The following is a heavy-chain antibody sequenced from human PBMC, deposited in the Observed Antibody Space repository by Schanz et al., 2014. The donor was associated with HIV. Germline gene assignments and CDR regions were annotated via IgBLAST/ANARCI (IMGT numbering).Heavy chain of an antibody. Sequence: QVQLVESGGGVVQPGRSLRLSCVASAFNFDSYGMHWVRQAPGKGLEWEAVISYDGTKKHYADSVNGRFTISRDNSKNTLYLQMTTLRTEDTAVYYCAKPEYDSSGNSQSHFDYWGQGTLVTVSS. CDR3: AKPEYDSSGNSQSHFDY. D-gene: IGHD3-22*01. J-gene: IGHJ4*02. CDR2: ISYDGTKK. CDR1: AFNFDSYG. V-gene: IGHV3-30*18.